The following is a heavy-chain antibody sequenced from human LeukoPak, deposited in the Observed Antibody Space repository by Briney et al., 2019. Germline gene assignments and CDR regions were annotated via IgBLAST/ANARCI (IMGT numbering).Heavy chain of an antibody. CDR1: GGSINSYY. V-gene: IGHV4-4*07. Sequence: SETLSLTCTVSGGSINSYYWSWIRQPAGKGLEWIGRIYTSGSTNYNPSLKSRVTMSVDTSKNQFSLNLSSMTAADTAVYYCASQAATGNYFDQWGQGTLVTVSS. CDR3: ASQAATGNYFDQ. D-gene: IGHD6-13*01. CDR2: IYTSGST. J-gene: IGHJ4*02.